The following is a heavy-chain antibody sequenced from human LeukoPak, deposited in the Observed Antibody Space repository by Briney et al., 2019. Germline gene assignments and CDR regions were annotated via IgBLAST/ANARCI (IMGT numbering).Heavy chain of an antibody. CDR2: LYHSGST. J-gene: IGHJ3*02. V-gene: IGHV4-38-2*02. CDR3: AREGITMIKAPVAFDI. CDR1: GYSISSGYY. Sequence: KPSETLSLTCTVSGYSISSGYYWGWIRQPPGKGLEWIGSLYHSGSTYYNPSLKSRDTISVDTSKNQFSLKLSSVTAADTAVYYCAREGITMIKAPVAFDIWGKGTMVTVSS. D-gene: IGHD3-22*01.